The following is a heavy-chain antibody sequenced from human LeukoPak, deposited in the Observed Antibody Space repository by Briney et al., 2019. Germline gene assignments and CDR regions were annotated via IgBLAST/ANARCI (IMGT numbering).Heavy chain of an antibody. Sequence: PSETLSLTCAVYGGSFSGYYWSWIRQPPGKGLEWIGETNHSGSTNYNPSLKSRVTISVDTSKNQFSLKLSSVTAADTAVYYCARRSSFPLATFDYWGQGTLVTVSS. CDR1: GGSFSGYY. V-gene: IGHV4-34*01. J-gene: IGHJ4*02. D-gene: IGHD5-12*01. CDR2: TNHSGST. CDR3: ARRSSFPLATFDY.